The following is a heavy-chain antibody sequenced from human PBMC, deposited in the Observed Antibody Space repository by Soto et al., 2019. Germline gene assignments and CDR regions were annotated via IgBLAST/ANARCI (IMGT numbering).Heavy chain of an antibody. CDR1: GGSISSYY. CDR3: ARLVAAGNV. D-gene: IGHD2-15*01. V-gene: IGHV4-59*08. CDR2: IYYSGST. J-gene: IGHJ6*04. Sequence: QVQLQESGPGLVKPSETLSLTCTVSGGSISSYYWSWIRQPPGKGLEWIGYIYYSGSTNYYPSLKSRVTISVDTSKNQFSLKLSSVTAADTAVYYCARLVAAGNVWGKGTTVTVSS.